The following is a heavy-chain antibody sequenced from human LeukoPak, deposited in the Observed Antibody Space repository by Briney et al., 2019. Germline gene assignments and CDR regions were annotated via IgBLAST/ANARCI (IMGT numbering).Heavy chain of an antibody. CDR2: ISISGDDT. CDR3: VKGNWLDN. Sequence: GGSLRRSCTGSGFTFNTFDMIWVGQAPGKGLAWVSGISISGDDTYYADSVKGRFTVSRDNSKNTLYLQMNSLRVDDTAVDYCVKGNWLDNWGQGALVTVAS. V-gene: IGHV3-23*01. J-gene: IGHJ4*02. CDR1: GFTFNTFD. D-gene: IGHD1-1*01.